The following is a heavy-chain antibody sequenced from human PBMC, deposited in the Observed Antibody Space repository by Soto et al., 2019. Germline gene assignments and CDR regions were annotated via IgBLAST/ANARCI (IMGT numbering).Heavy chain of an antibody. D-gene: IGHD1-26*01. CDR2: IKSKTDGGTT. CDR1: GFTFSNAW. J-gene: IGHJ6*02. Sequence: GGSLRLSCAASGFTFSNAWMNWVRQAPGKGLEWVGRIKSKTDGGTTDYAAPVKGRFTISRDDSKNTLYLQMNSLKTEDTAVYYCTTGYRVGATGLYYYYGMDVWGQGTTVTVSS. CDR3: TTGYRVGATGLYYYYGMDV. V-gene: IGHV3-15*07.